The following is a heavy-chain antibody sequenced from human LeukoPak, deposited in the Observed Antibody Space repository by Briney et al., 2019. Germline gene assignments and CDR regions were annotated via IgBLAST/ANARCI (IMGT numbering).Heavy chain of an antibody. CDR2: ISSDSSTI. J-gene: IGHJ4*02. V-gene: IGHV3-11*04. CDR1: GFTFSDYY. D-gene: IGHD5-18*01. CDR3: ARGYSYGFDY. Sequence: GGSLRLSCAASGFTFSDYYMSWIRQAPGKGLEWVSYISSDSSTIYYADSVKGRLTISRDNAKNSLYLQMNSLRAEDTAMYYCARGYSYGFDYWGQGTLVTVSS.